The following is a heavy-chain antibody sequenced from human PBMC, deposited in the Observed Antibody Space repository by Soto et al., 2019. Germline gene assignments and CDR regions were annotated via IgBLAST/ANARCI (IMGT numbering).Heavy chain of an antibody. CDR3: ATLLGSHQHYYFGIDV. CDR2: IYYSGGT. V-gene: IGHV4-31*03. Sequence: QMQLQESGPELVKPSQTLSLICTVSGYSMTSGGYYWSWIRHLPGKGLEWIGYIYYSGGTQFNPSLRWRVSMSVDTSKNQFSLRLSSVTAADTAVYYCATLLGSHQHYYFGIDVWGQGTTVTVSS. J-gene: IGHJ6*02. CDR1: GYSMTSGGYY. D-gene: IGHD2-2*01.